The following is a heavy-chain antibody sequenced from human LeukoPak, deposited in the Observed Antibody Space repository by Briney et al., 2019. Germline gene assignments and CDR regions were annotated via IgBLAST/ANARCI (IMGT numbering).Heavy chain of an antibody. V-gene: IGHV4-34*01. CDR2: INHSGST. J-gene: IGHJ6*03. Sequence: SETLSLTCAVYGGSFSGYYWSWIRQPPGKGLEWIGEINHSGSTNYNPSLKSRVTISVDTSKNQFSLKLSSVTAADTAVYYCARGLGYSSSLWLYYYYMDVWGKGTTVTVSS. CDR3: ARGLGYSSSLWLYYYYMDV. CDR1: GGSFSGYY. D-gene: IGHD6-13*01.